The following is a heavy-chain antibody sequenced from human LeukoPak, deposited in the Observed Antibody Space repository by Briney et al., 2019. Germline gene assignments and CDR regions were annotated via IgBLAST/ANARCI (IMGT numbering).Heavy chain of an antibody. CDR3: TRARNYYDSKD. CDR1: GFTFGDYA. V-gene: IGHV3-49*04. CDR2: IRSKAYGGTT. D-gene: IGHD3-22*01. Sequence: GGSLRLSCTASGFTFGDYAMSWVRQAPGKGLEWVGFIRSKAYGGTTEYAASVKGRFTISRDDSKSIAYLQMNSLKTEDTAVYYWTRARNYYDSKDWGQGTLVTVSS. J-gene: IGHJ4*02.